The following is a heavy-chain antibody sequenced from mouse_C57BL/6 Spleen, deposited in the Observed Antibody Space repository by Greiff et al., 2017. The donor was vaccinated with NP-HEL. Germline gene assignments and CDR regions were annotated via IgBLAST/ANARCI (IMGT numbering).Heavy chain of an antibody. D-gene: IGHD2-1*01. V-gene: IGHV5-9-1*02. J-gene: IGHJ1*03. CDR3: TRDRVDGNYRSWYFDV. CDR1: GFTFSSYA. Sequence: EVTLVESGEGLVKPGGSLKLSCAASGFTFSSYAMSWVRQTPEKRLEWVAYISSGGDYTYYADTVKGRFTFSRDNAWNTLYLQMSSLKSEDTAMYDCTRDRVDGNYRSWYFDVWGTGTTVTVSS. CDR2: ISSGGDYT.